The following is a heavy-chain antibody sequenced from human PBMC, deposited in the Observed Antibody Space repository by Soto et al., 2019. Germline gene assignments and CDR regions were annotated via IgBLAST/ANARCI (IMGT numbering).Heavy chain of an antibody. CDR3: ARGPSGDKVDY. CDR1: GGSISNVNYC. J-gene: IGHJ4*02. V-gene: IGHV4-30-4*01. Sequence: QVQLQESGPGLVKPSQTLSLTCTVSGGSISNVNYCWSWIRQPPDKGLEWIGHIDNGGSTYNNPSLTRRVTISVDPSKNPLSLQLRSVSAADTAVYYCARGPSGDKVDYWGQGTLVTVSS. CDR2: IDNGGST. D-gene: IGHD7-27*01.